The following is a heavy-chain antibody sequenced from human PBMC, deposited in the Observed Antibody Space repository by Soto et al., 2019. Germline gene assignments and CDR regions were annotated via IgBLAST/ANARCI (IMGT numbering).Heavy chain of an antibody. CDR1: GFTFSDYY. CDR2: ISSSSGST. J-gene: IGHJ6*02. V-gene: IGHV3-11*06. D-gene: IGHD5-12*01. Sequence: GGSLRLSCAASGFTFSDYYMSWIRQAPGKGLEYISYISSSSGSTNYADSVKGRFTISRDNAKNSLYLQMSSLRAEDTAVYYCARDRGGYDRLYYYHGMDVWGQGTTVTSP. CDR3: ARDRGGYDRLYYYHGMDV.